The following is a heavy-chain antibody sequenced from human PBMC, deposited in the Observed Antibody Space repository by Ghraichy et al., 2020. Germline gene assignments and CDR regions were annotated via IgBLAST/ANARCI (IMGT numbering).Heavy chain of an antibody. Sequence: SETLSLTCSVSGYSISIGHYWGWIRQPPGKGLEWIGSVYHTGSSYYNASLRSRVTIFLDTSKNQFSLMLYSVTAADTAVYYCTRSTQPTSGWSFDHWGQGTLVTVSS. D-gene: IGHD6-19*01. CDR3: TRSTQPTSGWSFDH. V-gene: IGHV4-38-2*02. CDR1: GYSISIGHY. CDR2: VYHTGSS. J-gene: IGHJ4*02.